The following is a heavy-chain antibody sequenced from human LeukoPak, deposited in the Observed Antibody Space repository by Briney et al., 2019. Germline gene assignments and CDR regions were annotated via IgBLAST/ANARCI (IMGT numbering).Heavy chain of an antibody. CDR1: GFTVSINS. Sequence: PGGSLRLSCTVSGFTVSINSMSWVRQAPGKGLEWVSFIYSGGNTHYSDSVKGRFAISRDNAKNSLYLQMNSLRAEDTAVYYCARVHSSSWYPDKTYYYYYMDVWGKGTTVTVSS. D-gene: IGHD6-13*01. J-gene: IGHJ6*03. CDR2: IYSGGNT. V-gene: IGHV3-53*01. CDR3: ARVHSSSWYPDKTYYYYYMDV.